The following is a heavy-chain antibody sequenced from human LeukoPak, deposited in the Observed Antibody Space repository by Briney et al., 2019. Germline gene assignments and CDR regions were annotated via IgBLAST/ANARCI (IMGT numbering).Heavy chain of an antibody. CDR2: IIPIFGTA. V-gene: IGHV1-69*13. J-gene: IGHJ4*02. Sequence: SVKVSCKASGGTFSSYAISWVRQAPGQGLEWMGGIIPIFGTANYAQKFQGRVTITADESTSTAYMELSSLRSEDTAVYYCARDQGIAVAGPFDYWGQGTLVTVSS. CDR1: GGTFSSYA. D-gene: IGHD6-19*01. CDR3: ARDQGIAVAGPFDY.